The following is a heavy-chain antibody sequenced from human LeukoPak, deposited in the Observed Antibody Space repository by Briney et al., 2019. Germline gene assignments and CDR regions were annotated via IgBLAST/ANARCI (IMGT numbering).Heavy chain of an antibody. CDR2: ISGSGGST. V-gene: IGHV3-23*01. CDR3: ANNGPVSTYYFDY. J-gene: IGHJ4*02. D-gene: IGHD4-11*01. Sequence: GGSLRLSCAASGFTFSSYAMSWVRQAPGKGLEWVSAISGSGGSTYYADSVKGRFTISRDNSKNTLYLQMNGLRAEDTAVYYCANNGPVSTYYFDYWGQGTLVTVSS. CDR1: GFTFSSYA.